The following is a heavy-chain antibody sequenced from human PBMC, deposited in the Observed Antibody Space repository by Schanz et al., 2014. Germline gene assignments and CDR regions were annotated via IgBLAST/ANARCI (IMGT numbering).Heavy chain of an antibody. CDR2: IIPVLAIA. J-gene: IGHJ6*02. Sequence: QVQLVQSGAEVKKPGSSVKVSCKASGGTFSTYTISWIRQAPGQGLEWMGRIIPVLAIADYAQKFQGRVTITADKSTSTASMELSSLRSEDTAVYYCTRLRRADPNGFDVWGQGTTVTVS. D-gene: IGHD6-19*01. V-gene: IGHV1-69*02. CDR1: GGTFSTYT. CDR3: TRLRRADPNGFDV.